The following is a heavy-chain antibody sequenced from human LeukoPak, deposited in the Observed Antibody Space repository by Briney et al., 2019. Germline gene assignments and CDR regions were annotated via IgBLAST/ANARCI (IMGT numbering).Heavy chain of an antibody. CDR2: IIPILGIA. CDR3: AGWSAIQMGNY. CDR1: GGTFSSYA. D-gene: IGHD7-27*01. Sequence: GASVKVSCKASGGTFSSYAIYWVRQAPGQGLEWMGRIIPILGIANYAQKFQGRVTITADKSTSTAYRDLSSLRSEDTAVDCCAGWSAIQMGNYWGQGTLVTVS. V-gene: IGHV1-69*04. J-gene: IGHJ4*02.